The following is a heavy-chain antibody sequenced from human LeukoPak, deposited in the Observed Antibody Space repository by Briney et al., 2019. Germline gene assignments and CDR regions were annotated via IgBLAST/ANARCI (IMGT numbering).Heavy chain of an antibody. CDR3: VRDELRTTYRFSWDP. J-gene: IGHJ5*02. CDR1: GGSIGFYF. V-gene: IGHV4-4*07. CDR2: INGNGVT. Sequence: SSETLTLTCTVSGGSIGFYFWSWIRQSAGKGLEWIARINGNGVTNYNPSLKSRVTMSVDTSKSQFSLNLRSVTAADTSVYYCVRDELRTTYRFSWDPWGQGILVTV. D-gene: IGHD3-16*02.